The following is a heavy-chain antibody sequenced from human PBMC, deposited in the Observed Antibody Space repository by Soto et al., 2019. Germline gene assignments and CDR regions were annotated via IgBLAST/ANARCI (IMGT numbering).Heavy chain of an antibody. Sequence: GSLRLSCAASGFTFSSYAMSWVRQAPGKGLEWVSAISGSGGSTYYADSVKGRFTISRDNSKNTLYLQMNSLRAEDTAVYYCAKVVFQHCSGGSCYSGHFDYWGQGTLVTVSS. J-gene: IGHJ4*02. CDR1: GFTFSSYA. D-gene: IGHD2-15*01. V-gene: IGHV3-23*01. CDR2: ISGSGGST. CDR3: AKVVFQHCSGGSCYSGHFDY.